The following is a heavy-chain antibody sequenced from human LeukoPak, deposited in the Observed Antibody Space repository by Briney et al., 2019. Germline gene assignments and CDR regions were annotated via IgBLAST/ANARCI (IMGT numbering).Heavy chain of an antibody. D-gene: IGHD3-22*01. J-gene: IGHJ6*03. V-gene: IGHV4-34*01. CDR1: GGSFSGYY. Sequence: PSETLSLTCAVYGGSFSGYYWSWIRQPPGKGLEWIGEINHSGSTNYNPSLKTRVTISVDTSKNQFSLKLSSVTAADTAVYYCARHIISSGPYYYYMDVWGKGTTVTISS. CDR2: INHSGST. CDR3: ARHIISSGPYYYYMDV.